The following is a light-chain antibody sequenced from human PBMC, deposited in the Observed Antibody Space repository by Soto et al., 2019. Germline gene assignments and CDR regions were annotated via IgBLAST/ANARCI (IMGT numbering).Light chain of an antibody. J-gene: IGLJ2*01. V-gene: IGLV2-8*01. CDR2: EVS. Sequence: QSALTQPPSASGSPGQSVTISCTGTSSDVGGYNYVSWYQQHPGKAPKLMIYEVSKRPSGVPDRFSGSKSGTTASLTVSGLQAEDEADYYCISYAGSNNQEVFGGGTQLTVL. CDR1: SSDVGGYNY. CDR3: ISYAGSNNQEV.